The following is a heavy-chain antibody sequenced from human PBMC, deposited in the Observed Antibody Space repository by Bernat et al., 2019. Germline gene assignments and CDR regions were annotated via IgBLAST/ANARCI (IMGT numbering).Heavy chain of an antibody. CDR2: IKSKTDGGTT. Sequence: EVQLVESGGGLVKPGGSLRLSCAASGFTFSNAWMSWVRQAPGKGLEWVGRIKSKTDGGTTDYAAPVKGRFTISRDDSKNTLYLQMNSLTTEDTAVYYCATDLLVDGSGSYLGIDYWGQGTLVTVSS. CDR1: GFTFSNAW. D-gene: IGHD3-10*01. CDR3: ATDLLVDGSGSYLGIDY. J-gene: IGHJ4*02. V-gene: IGHV3-15*01.